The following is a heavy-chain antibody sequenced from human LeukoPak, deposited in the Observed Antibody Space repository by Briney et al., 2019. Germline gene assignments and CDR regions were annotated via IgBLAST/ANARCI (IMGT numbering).Heavy chain of an antibody. CDR1: GFTVSSNY. V-gene: IGHV3-53*01. CDR3: ARRAGEYSHPYDY. D-gene: IGHD2-15*01. CDR2: IYSDRTT. Sequence: GGSLRLSCVVSGFTVSSNYVSWVRQAPGKGLEWVSIIYSDRTTYYADSVKGRFTISRDNSKNTLYLQMSSLRAEDTAIYYCARRAGEYSHPYDYWGQGTLVTVSS. J-gene: IGHJ4*02.